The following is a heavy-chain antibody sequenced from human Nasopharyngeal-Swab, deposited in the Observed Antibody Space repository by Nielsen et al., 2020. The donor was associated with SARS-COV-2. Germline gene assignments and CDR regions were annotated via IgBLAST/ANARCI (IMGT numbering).Heavy chain of an antibody. CDR3: ARIAQAAEPH. V-gene: IGHV6-1*01. D-gene: IGHD1-14*01. J-gene: IGHJ4*02. CDR2: TYYRSQWYF. Sequence: SQTLSLTYAISGDRVSSNSAAWSWIRQSPSRGLEWLGRTYYRSQWYFNYAASVKGRITINPDTSNNQFSLQLSSVTPEDTAVYYCARIAQAAEPHWGQGTLVTVSS. CDR1: GDRVSSNSAA.